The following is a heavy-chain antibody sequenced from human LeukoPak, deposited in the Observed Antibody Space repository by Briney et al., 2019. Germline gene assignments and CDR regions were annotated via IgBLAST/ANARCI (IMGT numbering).Heavy chain of an antibody. CDR1: GFTLSIYW. Sequence: GSMSLSCAASGFTLSIYWMRWDRQAAGEGLEWVANINEGGSWNVDSVKGRFTISRDNAKNTLHLQMNDLRGDDTAVYYCARHIPGGACFLDSWGQGTLVTVSS. CDR3: ARHIPGGACFLDS. V-gene: IGHV3-7*01. D-gene: IGHD2-21*02. CDR2: INEGGSW. J-gene: IGHJ5*01.